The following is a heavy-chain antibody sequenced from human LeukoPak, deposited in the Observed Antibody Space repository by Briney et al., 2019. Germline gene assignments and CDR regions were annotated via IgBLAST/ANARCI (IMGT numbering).Heavy chain of an antibody. CDR3: AKDRGGGSYLYFVDY. J-gene: IGHJ4*02. Sequence: PGRSLRLSCAASGFTFSSYGMPWVRQAPGKGLEWVAVISYDGSNKYYADSVKGRLTISRDNSKNTLYLQMNSLRAEDTAVYYCAKDRGGGSYLYFVDYWGQGTLVTVSS. CDR2: ISYDGSNK. V-gene: IGHV3-30*18. CDR1: GFTFSSYG. D-gene: IGHD1-26*01.